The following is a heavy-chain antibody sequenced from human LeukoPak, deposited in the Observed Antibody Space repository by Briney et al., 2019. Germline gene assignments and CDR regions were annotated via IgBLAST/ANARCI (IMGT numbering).Heavy chain of an antibody. V-gene: IGHV1-69*04. J-gene: IGHJ5*02. CDR3: ASASGSYYVGRWFDP. CDR1: GYTFTSYA. D-gene: IGHD1-26*01. CDR2: IIPILGIA. Sequence: GASVKVSCKASGYTFTSYAMNWVRQAPGQGLEWMGRIIPILGIANYAQKFQGRVTITADKSTSTAYMELSSLRSEDTAVYYCASASGSYYVGRWFDPWGQGTLVTVSS.